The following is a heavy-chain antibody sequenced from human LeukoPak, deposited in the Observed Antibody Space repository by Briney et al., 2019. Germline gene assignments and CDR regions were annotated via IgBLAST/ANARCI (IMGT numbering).Heavy chain of an antibody. CDR2: ISSSSSYI. CDR1: GFTFSSYS. D-gene: IGHD1-14*01. CDR3: ARAPQGMGDAFDI. J-gene: IGHJ3*02. V-gene: IGHV3-21*01. Sequence: GGSLRLSCAASGFTFSSYSMNWVRQAPGKGLEWVSSISSSSSYIYYADSVKGRFTISRDNAKNSLYLQMNSLRAEDTAVYYCARAPQGMGDAFDIWGQGTMVTVSS.